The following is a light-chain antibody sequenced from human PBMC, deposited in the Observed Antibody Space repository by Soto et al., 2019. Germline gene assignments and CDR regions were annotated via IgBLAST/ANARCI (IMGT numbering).Light chain of an antibody. Sequence: EIVLTQSPGTLSLSPGERATLSCRASQSVSNNYLAWYQQKLGQAPRVLIYGASTRATGIPARFSGSGSETEFILTISSLQSEDSATYYCQHYNTWPWTFGQGTKVDIK. CDR2: GAS. J-gene: IGKJ1*01. V-gene: IGKV3-15*01. CDR3: QHYNTWPWT. CDR1: QSVSNN.